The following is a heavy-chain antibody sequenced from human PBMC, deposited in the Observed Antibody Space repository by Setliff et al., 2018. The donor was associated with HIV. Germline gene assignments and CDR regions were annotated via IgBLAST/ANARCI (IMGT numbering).Heavy chain of an antibody. J-gene: IGHJ4*02. CDR1: GFAFSSHQ. Sequence: PGGSLRLSCAASGFAFSSHQMSWVRQAPGKGLEWVAKIRQDGTDKYYVDSVKGRFTISRDNAKNTLYLEMNSLRVEDTAVYYCVRVAGFSSSWFGYWGPGTLVTVSS. V-gene: IGHV3-7*04. D-gene: IGHD6-13*01. CDR2: IRQDGTDK. CDR3: VRVAGFSSSWFGY.